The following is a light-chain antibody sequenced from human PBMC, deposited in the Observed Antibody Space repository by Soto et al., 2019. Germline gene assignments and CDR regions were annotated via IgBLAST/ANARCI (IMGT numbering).Light chain of an antibody. CDR1: QSISVW. CDR3: QRYNNLWT. Sequence: DIQMTQSPSTLSASVGDRVTITCRASQSISVWLAWYQQKSGKVPKLLISKASNLETGVPSRFSGSGSGTAFTLTISSLQPDDFATYYCQRYNNLWTFGQGTKVEI. V-gene: IGKV1-5*03. CDR2: KAS. J-gene: IGKJ1*01.